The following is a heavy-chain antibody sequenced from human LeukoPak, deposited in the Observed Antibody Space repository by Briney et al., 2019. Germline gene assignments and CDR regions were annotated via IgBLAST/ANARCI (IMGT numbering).Heavy chain of an antibody. D-gene: IGHD2-2*01. V-gene: IGHV3-64*01. Sequence: GGSLRLSCAASGFTFSSYAMHWVRQAPGKGLEYVSAFSSNGGSTYYANSVKGRFTISRDNSKNTLYLQMGSLRAEDMAVYYCAREGCSSTSCSPGYYYYMDVWGKGTTVTVSS. CDR3: AREGCSSTSCSPGYYYYMDV. CDR2: FSSNGGST. J-gene: IGHJ6*03. CDR1: GFTFSSYA.